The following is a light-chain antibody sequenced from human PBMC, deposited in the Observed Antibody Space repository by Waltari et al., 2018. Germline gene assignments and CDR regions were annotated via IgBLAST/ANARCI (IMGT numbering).Light chain of an antibody. J-gene: IGKJ1*01. CDR1: QDISTS. CDR3: QQGDTSLHT. Sequence: HMSQSHSSESPSVGHRVNISCRASQDISTSLAWYQQKSGKAPSLLIYAASTLQTGIPSRFSGSGSGTNFTLNISSLQPEDFAIYFCQQGDTSLHTFGQGTKVEFK. CDR2: AAS. V-gene: IGKV1-12*01.